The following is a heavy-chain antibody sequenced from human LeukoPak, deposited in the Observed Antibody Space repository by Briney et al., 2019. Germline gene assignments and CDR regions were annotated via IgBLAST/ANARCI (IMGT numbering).Heavy chain of an antibody. CDR1: GDTLLSGSHY. V-gene: IGHV4-39*01. J-gene: IGHJ3*02. CDR3: ATQKWQRPAAFDI. Sequence: LSETLSLTCSVSGDTLLSGSHYWGWVRQSPGKGLEWIGSIYDGWSAYYNPSLKSRVSISVDTSKNQFSLKLTSATSAGTAVYYCATQKWQRPAAFDIWGQGTRVAVSS. CDR2: IYDGWSA. D-gene: IGHD5-24*01.